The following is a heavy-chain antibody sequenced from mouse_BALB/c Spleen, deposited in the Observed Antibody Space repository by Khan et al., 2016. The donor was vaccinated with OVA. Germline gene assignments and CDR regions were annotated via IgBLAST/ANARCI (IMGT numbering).Heavy chain of an antibody. CDR2: IDPFNGST. Sequence: LQQSGPELMKPGASVKISCKASGYSFTTYYIHWVKQSHGKSLEWIGYIDPFNGSTTYNQKFKGKATLTVDKSSSTAYMHLSSLTSEDSAVYYCARHGTSSWVAYWGQGTLVTVSA. CDR1: GYSFTTYY. V-gene: IGHV1S135*01. D-gene: IGHD1-1*01. CDR3: ARHGTSSWVAY. J-gene: IGHJ3*01.